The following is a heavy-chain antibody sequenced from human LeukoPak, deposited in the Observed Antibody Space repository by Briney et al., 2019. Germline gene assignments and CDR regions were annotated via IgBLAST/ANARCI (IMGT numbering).Heavy chain of an antibody. Sequence: PSQTLSLTCTVSGGSISSGGYYWSWIRQHPGKGLEWIGYIYYSGSTYYNPSLKSRVTISVDTSKNQFSLKLSSVTAADTAVYYCARVRACSSTSCYAVPPFQGFDPWGQGTLVTVFS. CDR1: GGSISSGGYY. CDR2: IYYSGST. D-gene: IGHD2-2*01. J-gene: IGHJ5*02. CDR3: ARVRACSSTSCYAVPPFQGFDP. V-gene: IGHV4-31*03.